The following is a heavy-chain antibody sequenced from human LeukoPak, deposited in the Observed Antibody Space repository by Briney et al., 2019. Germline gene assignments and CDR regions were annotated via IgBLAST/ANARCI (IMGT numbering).Heavy chain of an antibody. J-gene: IGHJ4*02. Sequence: GGSLRLSCAASGFTFSSYDMSWVRQAPGKGLEWVSSISASGGSTYYADSVKGRFTISRDNSKNTLYLQMNSLRAEDTAVYYCAKDPYYDFWSGYYTGDYFDYWGQGTLVTVSS. V-gene: IGHV3-23*01. CDR3: AKDPYYDFWSGYYTGDYFDY. CDR1: GFTFSSYD. D-gene: IGHD3-3*01. CDR2: ISASGGST.